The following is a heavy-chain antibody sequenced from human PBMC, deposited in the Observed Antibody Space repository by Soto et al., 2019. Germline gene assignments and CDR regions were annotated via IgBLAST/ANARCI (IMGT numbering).Heavy chain of an antibody. CDR3: ARDDDFEGNGLDY. CDR1: GFTFSRYG. V-gene: IGHV3-33*01. J-gene: IGHJ4*02. Sequence: QVHLVESGGGVVQPGRPLRLSCAASGFTFSRYGMHWVRQAPGKGLEWVGVIVRDGGQKQYADSVRGRFTISRDNFKNTLYLEMNSVTVEDTAVYYCARDDDFEGNGLDYWGQGTVVTVSS. D-gene: IGHD2-21*02. CDR2: IVRDGGQK.